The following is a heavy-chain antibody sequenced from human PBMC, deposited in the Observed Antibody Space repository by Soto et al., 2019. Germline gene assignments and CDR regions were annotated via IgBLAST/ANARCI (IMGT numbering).Heavy chain of an antibody. CDR2: ISSSSSYI. CDR1: GFTFSSYS. V-gene: IGHV3-21*01. Sequence: EVQLVESGGGLVKPGGSLRLSCAASGFTFSSYSMNWVRQAPGKGLEWVSSISSSSSYIYYADSVKGRFTISRDNAKNSLYLQMNSLRAEDTAVYYYAREDRDGYGTYAFDIWGQGTMVTVSS. J-gene: IGHJ3*02. D-gene: IGHD5-12*01. CDR3: AREDRDGYGTYAFDI.